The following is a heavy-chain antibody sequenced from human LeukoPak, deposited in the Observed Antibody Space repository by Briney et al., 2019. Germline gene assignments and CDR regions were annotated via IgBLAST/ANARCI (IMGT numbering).Heavy chain of an antibody. CDR3: ARETLVVVAATTRYNWFDP. Sequence: GGSLRLSCVASGFSVSSSYMSWVRQAPGKGLEWVSSISSSSSYIYYADSVKGRFTISRDNAKNSLYLQMNSLRAEDTAVYYCARETLVVVAATTRYNWFDPWGQGTLVTVSS. D-gene: IGHD2-15*01. V-gene: IGHV3-21*01. CDR1: GFSVSSSY. J-gene: IGHJ5*02. CDR2: ISSSSSYI.